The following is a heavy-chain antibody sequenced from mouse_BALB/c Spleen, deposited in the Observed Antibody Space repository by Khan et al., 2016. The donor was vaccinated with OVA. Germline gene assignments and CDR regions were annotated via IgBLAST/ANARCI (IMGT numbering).Heavy chain of an antibody. J-gene: IGHJ2*01. CDR2: INPSSGYT. D-gene: IGHD2-3*01. V-gene: IGHV1-7*01. Sequence: QIQLVQSGAELAKPGASVKMSCKASGYTFSTYWIHWVKQRPGQGLEWIGYINPSSGYTYYNQTFSDKATFTTDKSSSTAYMQLISLTSEDSAVYYGARDGIDYWGQGTTLTVSA. CDR3: ARDGIDY. CDR1: GYTFSTYW.